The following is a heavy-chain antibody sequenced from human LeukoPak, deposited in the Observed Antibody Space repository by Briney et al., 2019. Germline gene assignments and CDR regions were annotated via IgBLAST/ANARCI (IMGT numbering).Heavy chain of an antibody. J-gene: IGHJ6*03. CDR3: ARGGVPAAGDYYYYMDV. CDR1: GGSFSGYY. Sequence: SETLSLTCAVYGGSFSGYYWSWIRQPPGKGLEWIGEINHSGSTNYNPSLKSRVTISVDTSKNQFSLKLSSVTAADTAVYYCARGGVPAAGDYYYYMDVWGKGTTVTVSS. V-gene: IGHV4-34*01. CDR2: INHSGST. D-gene: IGHD2-2*01.